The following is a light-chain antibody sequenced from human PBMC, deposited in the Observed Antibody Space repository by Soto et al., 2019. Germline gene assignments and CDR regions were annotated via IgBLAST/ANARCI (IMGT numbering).Light chain of an antibody. CDR2: GAS. Sequence: EIVLTQSPGTLSLSPGERATLSCRASQSVSSSYLAWYQQKPGQAPRLLIYGASSRATGIPDRFSVSGSGTDFTLTISRLEPEDFAVYYWQQYGSSLYTFGQGTKLEIK. J-gene: IGKJ2*01. V-gene: IGKV3-20*01. CDR1: QSVSSSY. CDR3: QQYGSSLYT.